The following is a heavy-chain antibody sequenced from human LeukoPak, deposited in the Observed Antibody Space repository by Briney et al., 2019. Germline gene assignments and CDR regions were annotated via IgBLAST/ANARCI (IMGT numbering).Heavy chain of an antibody. D-gene: IGHD6-19*01. CDR2: ISSSSSYT. V-gene: IGHV3-11*06. CDR3: ARDLRSGWYSDY. J-gene: IGHJ4*02. Sequence: GGSLRLSCAASGFTFSDYYMSWIRQAPGKGLEWVSYISSSSSYTNYADSVKGRFTISRDNAKNSLYLQMNSLRAEDTAVYYGARDLRSGWYSDYWGQGTLVTVSS. CDR1: GFTFSDYY.